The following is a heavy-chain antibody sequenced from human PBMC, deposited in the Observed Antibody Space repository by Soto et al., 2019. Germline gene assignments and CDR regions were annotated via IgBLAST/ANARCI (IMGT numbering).Heavy chain of an antibody. CDR2: TYYRSKWYN. D-gene: IGHD3-22*01. J-gene: IGHJ3*02. V-gene: IGHV6-1*01. CDR3: ARARRKYYYDSSGYYDAFDI. CDR1: WVSFSSNSAA. Sequence: SQALSLTSALSWVSFSSNSAACNCNRQSPSRGLEWLGRTYYRSKWYNDYAVSVKSRITINPDTSKNQFSLQLNSVTPEDTAVYYCARARRKYYYDSSGYYDAFDIWGQGTMVTVSS.